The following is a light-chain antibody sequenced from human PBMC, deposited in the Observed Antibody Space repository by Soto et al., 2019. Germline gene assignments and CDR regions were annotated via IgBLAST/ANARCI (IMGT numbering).Light chain of an antibody. J-gene: IGKJ1*01. CDR1: QSVSSY. CDR3: QQRSNWPQWT. CDR2: DAS. Sequence: EIVLTQSPATLSLSPGERANLSCRTSQSVSSYLAWYQQKPGQAPRLLIYDASHRATGIPARFSGSGSGTDFTLTISSLWPEDFSGYYCQQRSNWPQWTFGQGTRVEIK. V-gene: IGKV3-11*01.